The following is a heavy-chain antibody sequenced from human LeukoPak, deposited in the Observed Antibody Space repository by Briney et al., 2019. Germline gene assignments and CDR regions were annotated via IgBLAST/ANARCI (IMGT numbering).Heavy chain of an antibody. CDR3: ARDQGYCSGGSCYVPPYYYGMDV. J-gene: IGHJ6*02. V-gene: IGHV1-18*01. D-gene: IGHD2-15*01. Sequence: ASVKVSCKASGYTFTSYGISWVRQAPGQGLEWMGWISAYNGNTNYAQKLQGRVTMTTDTSTSTAYMELRSLRSDDTAVYYCARDQGYCSGGSCYVPPYYYGMDVWGQGTTVTVSS. CDR1: GYTFTSYG. CDR2: ISAYNGNT.